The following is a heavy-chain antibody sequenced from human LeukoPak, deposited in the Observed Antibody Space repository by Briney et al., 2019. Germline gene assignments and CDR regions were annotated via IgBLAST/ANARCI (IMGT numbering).Heavy chain of an antibody. J-gene: IGHJ1*01. Sequence: KSSETLSLTCAVYGGSFSGYYWSWIRQPPGKGLEWIGEINHSGSTNYNPSLKSRVTISVDTSKNQFSLKLSSVTAADTAVYYCAGIAVAGEAQVKTEYFQHWGQGTLVTVSS. D-gene: IGHD6-19*01. CDR2: INHSGST. V-gene: IGHV4-34*01. CDR1: GGSFSGYY. CDR3: AGIAVAGEAQVKTEYFQH.